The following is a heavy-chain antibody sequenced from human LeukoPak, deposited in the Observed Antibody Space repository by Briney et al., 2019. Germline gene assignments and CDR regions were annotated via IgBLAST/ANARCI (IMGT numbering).Heavy chain of an antibody. J-gene: IGHJ6*03. CDR1: GGTFSSYA. V-gene: IGHV1-69*13. CDR3: ARGVGCSSTSCSDYYYYYMDV. D-gene: IGHD2-2*01. Sequence: GASVKVSCKASGGTFSSYAISWVRQAPGQGHEWMGGIIPIFGTANYAQKFQGRVTITADESTSTAYMELSSLRSEDTAVYYCARGVGCSSTSCSDYYYYYMDVWGKGTTVTVSS. CDR2: IIPIFGTA.